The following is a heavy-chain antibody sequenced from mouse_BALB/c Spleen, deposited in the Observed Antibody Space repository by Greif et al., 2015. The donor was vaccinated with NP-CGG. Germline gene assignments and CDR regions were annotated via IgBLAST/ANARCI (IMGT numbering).Heavy chain of an antibody. V-gene: IGHV7-3*02. Sequence: EVKLMESGGGLVQPGGSLRLSCATSGFTFTDYYMSWVRQPPGKALEWLGFIRNKXNGYTTEYSASVKGRFTISRDNSQSILYLQMNTLRAEDRATYYCARDPGTFAYWGQGTLVTVSA. D-gene: IGHD4-1*01. CDR3: ARDPGTFAY. J-gene: IGHJ3*01. CDR1: GFTFTDYY. CDR2: IRNKXNGYTT.